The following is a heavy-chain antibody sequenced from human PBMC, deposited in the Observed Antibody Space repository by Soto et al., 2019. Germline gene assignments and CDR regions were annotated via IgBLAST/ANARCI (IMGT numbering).Heavy chain of an antibody. CDR3: VPLQPSTIRGRPGMDV. V-gene: IGHV1-69*01. J-gene: IGHJ6*02. CDR1: GGTLGSYA. D-gene: IGHD4-4*01. Sequence: QVQLLQSGAEVRKPGSSVKVSCKASGGTLGSYAITWVRQAPGQGFEWMGGFIPIFGITNYAQRFEDRLTITADESTSTVYMELSSLTYDDTAVYYCVPLQPSTIRGRPGMDVWGQGTTITVSS. CDR2: FIPIFGIT.